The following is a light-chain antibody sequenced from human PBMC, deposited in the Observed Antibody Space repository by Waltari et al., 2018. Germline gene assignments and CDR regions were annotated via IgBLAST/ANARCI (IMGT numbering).Light chain of an antibody. V-gene: IGKV3-15*01. J-gene: IGKJ4*01. CDR1: QRVSSN. CDR2: GAS. CDR3: QQYNNWPPLT. Sequence: EIVMTQSTDTLTVSPAERATHYCRASQRVSSNLAWYQQKPGQAPRLLIYGASTRATGIPARFSGSGSGTEFTLTISSLQSEDFAVYYCQQYNNWPPLTFGGGTKVEIK.